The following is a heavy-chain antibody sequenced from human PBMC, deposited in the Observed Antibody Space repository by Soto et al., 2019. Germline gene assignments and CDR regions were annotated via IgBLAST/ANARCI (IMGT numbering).Heavy chain of an antibody. J-gene: IGHJ4*02. Sequence: SETLSRTCTVSNGCMDSRNHYWSLIRQSPERGLEWIGHFYHSGSTYYNPSLRSRASISNDLSKNQFFLELSSVTGADTAVYFCARIYWLRDSSGYHHPFEYWGLGTLVIVSS. CDR1: NGCMDSRNHY. CDR3: ARIYWLRDSSGYHHPFEY. CDR2: FYHSGST. D-gene: IGHD3-22*01. V-gene: IGHV4-30-4*02.